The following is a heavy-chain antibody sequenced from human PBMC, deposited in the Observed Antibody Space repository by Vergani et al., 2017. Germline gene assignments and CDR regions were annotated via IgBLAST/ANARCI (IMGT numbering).Heavy chain of an antibody. J-gene: IGHJ4*02. V-gene: IGHV3-23*01. D-gene: IGHD3-9*01. Sequence: EVQLLESGGGLVQPGGSLRLSCAASGFTFSSYAMSWVRQAPGKGLEWVSAISGSGGSTYYANSVKGRFTISRDNSNNTLYLQMNSLRAEDKAVYYCAKDHYDILTGYYNGGWGQGTLVTVSS. CDR2: ISGSGGST. CDR1: GFTFSSYA. CDR3: AKDHYDILTGYYNGG.